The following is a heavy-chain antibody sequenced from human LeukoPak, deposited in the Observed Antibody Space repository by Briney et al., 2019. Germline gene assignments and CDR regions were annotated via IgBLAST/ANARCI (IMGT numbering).Heavy chain of an antibody. V-gene: IGHV3-11*01. CDR1: GCPFSESY. J-gene: IGHJ4*02. D-gene: IGHD2/OR15-2a*01. CDR2: ISPSGNTV. CDR3: AKGHTSLDC. Sequence: PGGSLTLSCAASGCPFSESYMSWIRQAPGRGLEYISYISPSGNTVSYTDSVRGRFTFSRDNAKNSLYLQMNSLRPEDTAVYYCAKGHTSLDCRGQGALVTVSS.